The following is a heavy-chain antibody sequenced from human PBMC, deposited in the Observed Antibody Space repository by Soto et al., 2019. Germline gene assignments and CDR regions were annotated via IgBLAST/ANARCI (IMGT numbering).Heavy chain of an antibody. J-gene: IGHJ6*02. CDR3: ARDGDFWSGRVGGYYYYGMDV. V-gene: IGHV3-21*01. CDR1: GVTFSSYS. CDR2: ISSISSNI. Sequence: PGGSLRLSCAASGVTFSSYSVNWVRQAPGKGLEWVSSISSISSNIYYADSVKARFTISRDNAKNSLYLQMNSLRAEDTAVYYCARDGDFWSGRVGGYYYYGMDVWGQGTTVTVSS. D-gene: IGHD3-3*01.